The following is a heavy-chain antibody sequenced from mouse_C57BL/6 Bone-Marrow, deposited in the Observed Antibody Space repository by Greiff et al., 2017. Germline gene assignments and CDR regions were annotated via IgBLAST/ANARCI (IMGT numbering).Heavy chain of an antibody. V-gene: IGHV1-9*01. J-gene: IGHJ3*01. CDR3: ARGEWLLRFAY. CDR1: GYTFTGYW. CDR2: ILPGSGST. Sequence: QVRLQQSGAELMKPGASVKLSCKATGYTFTGYWIEWVKQRPGHGLEWIGEILPGSGSTTYNEKFKGKATFTADTSSNTAYMQLSSLTTEDSAIYYCARGEWLLRFAYWGQGTLVTVSA. D-gene: IGHD2-3*01.